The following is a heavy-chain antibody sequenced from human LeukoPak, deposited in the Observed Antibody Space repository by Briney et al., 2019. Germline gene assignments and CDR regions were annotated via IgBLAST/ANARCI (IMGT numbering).Heavy chain of an antibody. CDR1: GFIFSSYW. Sequence: GGSLRLSCAASGFIFSSYWVTWVRQAPGKGLEWVANIKQDGSEKYNVDSVKGRFTISRDNAKRSLYLQMNSLRAEDTAVYYCARGAFLMDVWGKGTTVTVSS. D-gene: IGHD2/OR15-2a*01. J-gene: IGHJ6*03. V-gene: IGHV3-7*01. CDR2: IKQDGSEK. CDR3: ARGAFLMDV.